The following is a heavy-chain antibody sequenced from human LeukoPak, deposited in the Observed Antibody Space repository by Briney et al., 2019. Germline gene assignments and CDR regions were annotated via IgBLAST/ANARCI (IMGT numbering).Heavy chain of an antibody. Sequence: GGSLRLSCAASGFSVSNYYMSWVRQPPGKGLEWVSVMYTGGGRYYGDSVKGRFTISRDNSKNTLYLQMNSLRAEDTAVYYCARVGVMATVTYYFDYWGQGTLVTVSS. CDR3: ARVGVMATVTYYFDY. V-gene: IGHV3-66*02. D-gene: IGHD4-17*01. CDR1: GFSVSNYY. CDR2: MYTGGGR. J-gene: IGHJ4*02.